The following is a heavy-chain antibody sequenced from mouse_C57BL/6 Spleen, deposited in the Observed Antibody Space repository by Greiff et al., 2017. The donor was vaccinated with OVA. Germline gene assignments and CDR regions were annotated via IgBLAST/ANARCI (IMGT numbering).Heavy chain of an antibody. CDR2: IYPGDGDT. CDR3: ARALPLMYY. CDR1: GYAFSSSW. J-gene: IGHJ4*01. V-gene: IGHV1-82*01. Sequence: VQLQQSGPELVKPGASVKISCKASGYAFSSSWMNWVKQRPGKGLEWIGRIYPGDGDTNYNGKFKGKATLTADKSSSTAYTQLSSLTSEDSAVYFFARALPLMYYWGQGTSVTVSS.